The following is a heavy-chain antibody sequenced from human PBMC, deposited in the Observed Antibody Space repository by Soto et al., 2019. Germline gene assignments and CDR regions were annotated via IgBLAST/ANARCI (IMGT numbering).Heavy chain of an antibody. J-gene: IGHJ4*02. V-gene: IGHV1-69*01. CDR1: GGTFSIYA. D-gene: IGHD1-7*01. Sequence: QVQLVQSGAEVKKPGSSVKVSCKASGGTFSIYAISWVRQAPGQGLEWMGGIISIFGTANYAQKFQGRVTITADESTSTADMELSSLRREDTAGDYCAVRLTWNYVYWGQGTLVTVSS. CDR3: AVRLTWNYVY. CDR2: IISIFGTA.